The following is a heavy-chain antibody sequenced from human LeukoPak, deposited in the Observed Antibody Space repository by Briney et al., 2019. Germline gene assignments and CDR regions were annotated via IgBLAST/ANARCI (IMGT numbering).Heavy chain of an antibody. Sequence: PGGSLRLSCAVSGFTFSDYYMSWIRQAPGKGLEWISYTSSSGSTKYYADSVKGRFTISRDNAKNSLYLQMNSLRAEDTAVYYCARDRKSAWYPLVDYWGQGTLVTVSS. CDR1: GFTFSDYY. D-gene: IGHD6-19*01. V-gene: IGHV3-11*01. CDR2: TSSSGSTK. CDR3: ARDRKSAWYPLVDY. J-gene: IGHJ4*02.